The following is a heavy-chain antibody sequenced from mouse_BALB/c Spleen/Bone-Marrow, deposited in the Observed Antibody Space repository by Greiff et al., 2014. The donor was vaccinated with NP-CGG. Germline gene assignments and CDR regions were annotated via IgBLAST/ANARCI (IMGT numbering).Heavy chain of an antibody. CDR2: INPSTGYT. J-gene: IGHJ3*01. V-gene: IGHV1-7*01. CDR1: GYTFTSYW. CDR3: ARSATMIFAY. D-gene: IGHD2-4*01. Sequence: QVHVKQSGAELAKPGASVKMSCRASGYTFTSYWMHWVKQRPGQGLEWIGYINPSTGYTEYNQKFKDKATLTADKSSSTAYMQRSSLTSEDSAVYYCARSATMIFAYWGQGTLVTVSA.